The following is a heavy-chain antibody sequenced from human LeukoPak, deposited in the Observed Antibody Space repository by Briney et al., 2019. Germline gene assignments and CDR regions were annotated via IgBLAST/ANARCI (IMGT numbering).Heavy chain of an antibody. CDR1: GFTFSSYA. J-gene: IGHJ5*02. Sequence: GGSLRLSCAASGFTFSSYAMSWVRQAPGKGLEWVSRIKSKTDGGTTDYAAPVKGRFTISRDDSKSTLYLQMNSPKTEDTAVYYCTTDPSSYSSNTNWFDPWGQGTLVTVSS. D-gene: IGHD6-13*01. CDR2: IKSKTDGGTT. CDR3: TTDPSSYSSNTNWFDP. V-gene: IGHV3-15*01.